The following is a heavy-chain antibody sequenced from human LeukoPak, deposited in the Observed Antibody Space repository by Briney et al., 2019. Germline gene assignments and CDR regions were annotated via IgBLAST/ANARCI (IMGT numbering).Heavy chain of an antibody. V-gene: IGHV3-21*01. CDR3: ARAPGALLPTDY. CDR2: ISSSSSYI. J-gene: IGHJ4*02. Sequence: NPGGSLRLSCAASGFTFSSYSMNWVRQAPGKGLEWVSSISSSSSYIYYADSVKGRFTISRDNAKNSLYLQMNSLRAEDTAVYYCARAPGALLPTDYWGQGTLVTVSS. CDR1: GFTFSSYS. D-gene: IGHD1-1*01.